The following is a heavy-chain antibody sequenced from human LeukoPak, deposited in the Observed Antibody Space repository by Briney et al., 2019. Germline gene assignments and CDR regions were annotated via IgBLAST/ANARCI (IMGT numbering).Heavy chain of an antibody. V-gene: IGHV3-74*01. CDR1: GFTFSNYW. Sequence: GGSLRLSCAASGFTFSNYWMHWVRQAPGKGLVWVSRLNSDGSSTNYADSVKGRFTISRDNSKNTLYLQMNSLRAEDTAVYYCAKEISSSRVDWFDPWGQGTLVTVSS. J-gene: IGHJ5*02. CDR2: LNSDGSST. D-gene: IGHD6-13*01. CDR3: AKEISSSRVDWFDP.